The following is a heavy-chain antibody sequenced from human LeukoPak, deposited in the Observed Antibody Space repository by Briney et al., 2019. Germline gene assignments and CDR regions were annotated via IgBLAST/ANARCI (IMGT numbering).Heavy chain of an antibody. Sequence: GASVKVSCKASGYTFTGYYMHWVRQAPGQGLEWMGGFDPEDGEAIYAQKFQGRVTMTEDTSTDTAYMELSSLRSEDTAVYYCATDLGLVGGDAFDIWGQGTMVTVSS. D-gene: IGHD1-26*01. V-gene: IGHV1-24*01. CDR2: FDPEDGEA. J-gene: IGHJ3*02. CDR3: ATDLGLVGGDAFDI. CDR1: GYTFTGYY.